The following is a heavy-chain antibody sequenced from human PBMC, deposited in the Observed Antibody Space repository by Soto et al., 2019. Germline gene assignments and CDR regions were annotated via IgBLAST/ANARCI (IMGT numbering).Heavy chain of an antibody. CDR3: ARGRWLQTP. J-gene: IGHJ4*02. V-gene: IGHV4-61*01. D-gene: IGHD5-12*01. CDR2: IYYSGST. CDR1: GGSVSSGSYY. Sequence: PSETLSLTCTVSGGSVSSGSYYWSWIRQPPGKGLEWIGYIYYSGSTNYNPSLKSRVTISVDTSKNQFSLKLSSVTAADTAVYYCARGRWLQTPWGQGTLVTVSS.